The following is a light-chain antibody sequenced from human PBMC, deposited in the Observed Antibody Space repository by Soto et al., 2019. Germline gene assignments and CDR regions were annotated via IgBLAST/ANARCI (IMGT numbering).Light chain of an antibody. CDR1: SSDVGSYNL. V-gene: IGLV2-14*02. CDR3: SSYTSSSTLV. J-gene: IGLJ1*01. CDR2: EVS. Sequence: QSALTQPASVSGSPGQSITISCTGTSSDVGSYNLVSWYQQHPGKAPKLMIYEVSNRPSGVSNRFSGSKSGNTASLTISGLQAEGEADYYCSSYTSSSTLVFGTGTKVTVL.